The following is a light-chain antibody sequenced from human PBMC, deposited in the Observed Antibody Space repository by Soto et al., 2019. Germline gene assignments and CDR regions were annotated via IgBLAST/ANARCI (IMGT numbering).Light chain of an antibody. CDR3: SSYAGRSSVYV. CDR2: EVS. Sequence: QSVLTQPASVSGSPGQSITISCTGTSSDVGSYNLVSWYQQHPGKAPKLMIYEVSKRPSGVSNRFSGSKSGNTASLTISGLQAEDDADYYCSSYAGRSSVYVFGTGTKVTVL. CDR1: SSDVGSYNL. V-gene: IGLV2-23*02. J-gene: IGLJ1*01.